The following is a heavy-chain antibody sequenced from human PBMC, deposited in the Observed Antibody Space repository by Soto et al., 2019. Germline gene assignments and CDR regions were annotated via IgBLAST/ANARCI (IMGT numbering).Heavy chain of an antibody. J-gene: IGHJ5*01. CDR3: ARGRYCLTGRCFPNWFDS. CDR1: GDSISTVDYF. Sequence: SETLSLTCSVSGDSISTVDYFWAWIRQPPGQALEYIGYIYKSTTTYYNPSFESRVAISLDTSKSQFSLNVTSVTAADTAVYFCARGRYCLTGRCFPNWFDSWGQGTLVTV. D-gene: IGHD2-15*01. CDR2: IYKSTTT. V-gene: IGHV4-30-4*01.